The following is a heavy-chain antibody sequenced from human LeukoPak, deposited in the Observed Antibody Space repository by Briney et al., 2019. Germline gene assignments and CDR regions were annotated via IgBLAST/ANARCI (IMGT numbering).Heavy chain of an antibody. CDR1: GGSISSYY. J-gene: IGHJ3*01. D-gene: IGHD6-13*01. Sequence: SETLSLTCTVSGGSISSYYWSWVRQPPGKGLAWIGFVYYTGSTNYSPSLKSRVTISVDTSKNQFSLKLRSVTAADTAVYYCARISSSNWYNERGAFDVWGQGTMVTVSS. CDR3: ARISSSNWYNERGAFDV. V-gene: IGHV4-59*01. CDR2: VYYTGST.